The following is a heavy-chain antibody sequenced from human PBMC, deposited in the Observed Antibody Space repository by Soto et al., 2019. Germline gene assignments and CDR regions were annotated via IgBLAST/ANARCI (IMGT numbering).Heavy chain of an antibody. V-gene: IGHV2-26*01. J-gene: IGHJ6*03. CDR1: GSSLTNATMG. D-gene: IGHD7-27*01. CDR2: IFSTDEI. CDR3: ARAGDYSFYYMDV. Sequence: QVTLKESGPVLVKPTETLTLTCTVSGSSLTNATMGVSWIRQPPGKALEWLTHIFSTDEISYNTSLKSRVTISQDTSKSQVVLTMTNMDPVDTATYYCARAGDYSFYYMDVWGKGTTVIVSS.